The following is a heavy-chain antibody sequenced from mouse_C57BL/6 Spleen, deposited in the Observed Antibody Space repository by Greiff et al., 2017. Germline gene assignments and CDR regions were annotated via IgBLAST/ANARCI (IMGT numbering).Heavy chain of an antibody. CDR1: GFSLSTFGMG. J-gene: IGHJ2*01. D-gene: IGHD1-1*01. CDR3: ARGRGSSYDY. CDR2: ICWDDDK. V-gene: IGHV8-8*01. Sequence: ESGPGILQPSQTLSLTCSFSGFSLSTFGMGVGWIRQPSGKGLEWLAHICWDDDKYYNPALKSRLIISKDTSKTQVILKIANVDTADTATYCCARGRGSSYDYWGQGTTLTVSS.